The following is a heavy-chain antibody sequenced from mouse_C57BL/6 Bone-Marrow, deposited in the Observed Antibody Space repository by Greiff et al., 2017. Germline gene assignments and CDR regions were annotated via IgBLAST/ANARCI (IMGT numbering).Heavy chain of an antibody. J-gene: IGHJ4*01. D-gene: IGHD2-2*01. CDR1: GYSFTDYN. Sequence: LVASGPELVKPGASVKISCKASGYSFTDYNMNWVKQSNGKSLEWIGVINPNYGTTSYNQKFKGKATLTVDQSSSTAYMQLNSLTSEDSAVYYCARYNYGYPYYYAMDYWGQGTSVTVSS. CDR2: INPNYGTT. V-gene: IGHV1-39*01. CDR3: ARYNYGYPYYYAMDY.